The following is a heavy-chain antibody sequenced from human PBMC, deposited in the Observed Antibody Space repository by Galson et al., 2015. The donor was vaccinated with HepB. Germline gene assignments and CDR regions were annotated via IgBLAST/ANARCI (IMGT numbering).Heavy chain of an antibody. CDR1: GFALSSTGMG. V-gene: IGHV2-5*05. Sequence: PALVKPTQTLTLTCTLSGFALSSTGMGVAWIRQSPGKAPEWLALIHWDDDKRYASSLRNRLTISKDTSKNQVVLTLSDLVPADTATYFCAHFRSDCTTKSCFLTYYFVFWGQGVRVTVSS. J-gene: IGHJ4*02. CDR2: IHWDDDK. CDR3: AHFRSDCTTKSCFLTYYFVF. D-gene: IGHD2-8*01.